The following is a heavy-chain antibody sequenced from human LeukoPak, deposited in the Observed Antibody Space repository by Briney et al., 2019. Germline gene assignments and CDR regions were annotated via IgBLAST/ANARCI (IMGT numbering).Heavy chain of an antibody. CDR1: GYSFTSYW. Sequence: GESLKISCKGSGYSFTSYWISWVRQMPGKGLEWMGRIDPSDSYTNYSPSFQGHVTISADKSISTAYLQWSSLKASDTAMYYCARRAAAGRGYYGMGVWGQGTAVTVSS. V-gene: IGHV5-10-1*01. D-gene: IGHD6-13*01. J-gene: IGHJ6*02. CDR3: ARRAAAGRGYYGMGV. CDR2: IDPSDSYT.